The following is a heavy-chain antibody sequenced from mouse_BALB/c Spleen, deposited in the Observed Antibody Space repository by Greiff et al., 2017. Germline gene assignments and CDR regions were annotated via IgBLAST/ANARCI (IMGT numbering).Heavy chain of an antibody. J-gene: IGHJ3*01. CDR3: TREDYGNFLGY. CDR1: GFTFSSYT. D-gene: IGHD2-1*01. Sequence: EVKLVESGGGLVKPGGSLKLSCAASGFTFSSYTMSWVRQTPEKRLEWVATISSGGSYTYYPDSVKGRFTISRDNAKNTLYLQMSSLKSEDTAMYYCTREDYGNFLGYWGQGTLVTVSA. CDR2: ISSGGSYT. V-gene: IGHV5-6-4*01.